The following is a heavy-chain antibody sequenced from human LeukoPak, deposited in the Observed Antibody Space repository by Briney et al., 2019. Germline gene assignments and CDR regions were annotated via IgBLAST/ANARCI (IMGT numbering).Heavy chain of an antibody. CDR1: GFTFSIYW. J-gene: IGHJ4*02. CDR3: AKDASRNLYCSGGSCYFDY. CDR2: IRYDGSNK. V-gene: IGHV3-30*02. D-gene: IGHD2-15*01. Sequence: GGSLRLSCAASGFTFSIYWMTWVRQAPGKGLEWVAFIRYDGSNKYYADSVKGRFTISRDNSKITLFLQMNSLRAEDTAVYYCAKDASRNLYCSGGSCYFDYWGQGTLVTVSS.